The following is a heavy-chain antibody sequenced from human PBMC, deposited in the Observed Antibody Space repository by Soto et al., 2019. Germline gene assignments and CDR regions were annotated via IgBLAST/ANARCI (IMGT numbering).Heavy chain of an antibody. V-gene: IGHV4-59*08. CDR2: IYYSGRI. Sequence: SETLSLTCTVSGGSMSSYYWNWIRQPPGKGLEWIGYIYYSGRINYNPSLNNRVTISVDTSKNQFSLNLTSVTAADTAVYYCARRPGFGHAFDIWGQGTMVTVSS. J-gene: IGHJ3*02. CDR1: GGSMSSYY. D-gene: IGHD3-10*01. CDR3: ARRPGFGHAFDI.